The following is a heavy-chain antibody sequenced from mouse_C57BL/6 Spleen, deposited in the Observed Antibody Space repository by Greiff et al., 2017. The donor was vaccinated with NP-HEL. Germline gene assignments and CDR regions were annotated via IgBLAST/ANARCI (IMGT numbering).Heavy chain of an antibody. CDR1: GYAFSSSW. CDR2: IYPGDGDT. Sequence: VMLVESGPELVKPGASVKISCKASGYAFSSSWMNWVKQRPGKGLEWIGRIYPGDGDTNYNGKFKGKATLTADKSSSTAYMQLSSLTSEDSAVYFCAREDYSNPFAYWGQGTLVTVSA. V-gene: IGHV1-82*01. J-gene: IGHJ3*01. CDR3: AREDYSNPFAY. D-gene: IGHD2-5*01.